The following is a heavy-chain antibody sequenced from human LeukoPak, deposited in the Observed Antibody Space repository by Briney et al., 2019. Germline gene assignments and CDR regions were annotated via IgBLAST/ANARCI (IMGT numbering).Heavy chain of an antibody. CDR3: ARRGYSYGYYWFDP. J-gene: IGHJ5*02. V-gene: IGHV7-4-1*02. CDR1: GYTFTSYA. CDR2: INTNTGNP. Sequence: ASVKVSCRASGYTFTSYAMNWVRQAPGQGLEWMGWINTNTGNPTYAQGFTGRFVFSLDTSVSTAYLQISSLKSEDTAVYYCARRGYSYGYYWFDPWGQGTLVTVSS. D-gene: IGHD5-18*01.